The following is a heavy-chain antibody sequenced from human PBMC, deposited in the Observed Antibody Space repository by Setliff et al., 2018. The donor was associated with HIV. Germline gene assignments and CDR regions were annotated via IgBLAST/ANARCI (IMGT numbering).Heavy chain of an antibody. CDR2: IYSSGIT. D-gene: IGHD2-2*01. Sequence: PSETLSLTCTVSGDSFSSYYWSWIRQPAGKGLEWIGHIYSSGITNYNPPLKCRVTMSVDTPKKQFSLKLSSVTAADTAVYYCARDLVVVPAAGHMDSYYMDVWGKGTTVTVSS. V-gene: IGHV4-4*07. CDR1: GDSFSSYY. CDR3: ARDLVVVPAAGHMDSYYMDV. J-gene: IGHJ6*03.